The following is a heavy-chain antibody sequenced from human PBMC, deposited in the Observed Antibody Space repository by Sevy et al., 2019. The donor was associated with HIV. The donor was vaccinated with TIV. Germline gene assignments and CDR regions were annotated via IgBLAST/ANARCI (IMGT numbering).Heavy chain of an antibody. CDR1: GFTFSKDG. V-gene: IGHV3-33*01. CDR3: VRGADCYDSSGANCDY. D-gene: IGHD3-22*01. J-gene: IGHJ4*02. CDR2: IWYDGSNK. Sequence: GGSLRLSCAASGFTFSKDGMHWVRQAPGKGLEWVALIWYDGSNKYYADSVKGRFTISRDNSKNTLYLQMNSLRAEDTAVYYCVRGADCYDSSGANCDYWGQGTLVTVSS.